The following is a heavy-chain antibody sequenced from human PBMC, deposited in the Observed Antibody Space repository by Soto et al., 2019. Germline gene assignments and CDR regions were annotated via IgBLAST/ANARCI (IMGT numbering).Heavy chain of an antibody. CDR1: GYTFTGYY. CDR3: ASFWCSSTSCHLNWFDP. V-gene: IGHV1-2*02. CDR2: INTNSGGT. J-gene: IGHJ5*02. Sequence: QVQLVQSGAEVKKPGASVQVSCKASGYTFTGYYMHWVRQAPGQGLEWMGWINTNSGGTNYAQKFQGRVTMTRDTSISTAYMELSRLRYDDTAVYYCASFWCSSTSCHLNWFDPWGQGTLVTVSS. D-gene: IGHD2-2*01.